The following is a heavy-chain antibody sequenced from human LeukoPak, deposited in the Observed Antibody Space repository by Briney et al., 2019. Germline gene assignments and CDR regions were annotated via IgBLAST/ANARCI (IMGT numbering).Heavy chain of an antibody. CDR3: TTLGYSGYAFNC. V-gene: IGHV3-15*01. CDR1: GFIFSNVW. D-gene: IGHD3-22*01. J-gene: IGHJ4*02. Sequence: GGSLRLSCAASGFIFSNVWMTWVRQAPGKGLEWVGRIKGKTHGGTMDYAAPVKGRFTISRDDSKSTLFLQVNDLKTEDTAMYYCTTLGYSGYAFNCWGQGTLVTVSS. CDR2: IKGKTHGGTM.